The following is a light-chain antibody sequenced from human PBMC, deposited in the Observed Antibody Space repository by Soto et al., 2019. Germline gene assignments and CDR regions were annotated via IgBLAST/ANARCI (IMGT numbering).Light chain of an antibody. CDR1: HCISSY. J-gene: IGKJ1*01. CDR3: QQYNSYSEA. CDR2: AAS. Sequence: VIWMTQSPSLLSASTGDRVTISFRMSHCISSYLAWYQQKPGKAPELLIYAASTLQSGVPSRFSGSGSGTEFTLTINSLQPDDFATYYCQQYNSYSEAFGQGTKVDIK. V-gene: IGKV1D-8*03.